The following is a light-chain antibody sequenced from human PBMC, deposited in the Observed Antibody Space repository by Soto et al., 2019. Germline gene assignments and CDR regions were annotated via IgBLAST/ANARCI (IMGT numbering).Light chain of an antibody. J-gene: IGLJ2*01. Sequence: QSALTQPASVSGSPGQSITISCTGTSSDVGGYNYVSWYQQHPGKAPKLMIYDVSNRPSGVSNRFSGSKSGNTASLTISGLQAEDEADYYCSSYPSSRKVFGGGTKPTVL. CDR3: SSYPSSRKV. V-gene: IGLV2-14*01. CDR2: DVS. CDR1: SSDVGGYNY.